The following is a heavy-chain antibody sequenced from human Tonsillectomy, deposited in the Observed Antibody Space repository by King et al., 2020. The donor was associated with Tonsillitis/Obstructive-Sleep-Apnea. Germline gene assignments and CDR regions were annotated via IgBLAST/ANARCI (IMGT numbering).Heavy chain of an antibody. CDR1: GFTFSRYW. CDR2: INSDGSSR. V-gene: IGHV3-74*01. Sequence: VQLVESGGDLVQPGGSLRLSCAASGFTFSRYWMHWVRQVPGKGLVWVSRINSDGSSRTYADSVKGRFTISRDNAKNTLYLQMNSLRAEDTAVFYCARSDYGYFYFDYWGQGTLVTVSS. D-gene: IGHD4-17*01. J-gene: IGHJ4*02. CDR3: ARSDYGYFYFDY.